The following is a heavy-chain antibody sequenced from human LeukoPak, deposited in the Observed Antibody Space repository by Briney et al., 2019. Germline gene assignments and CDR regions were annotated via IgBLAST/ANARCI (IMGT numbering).Heavy chain of an antibody. J-gene: IGHJ4*02. CDR1: GFTVSINY. D-gene: IGHD3-9*01. Sequence: GGSLRLSCAASGFTVSINYMRWLHQPPEKALEWDSVLYSGSSRYYADSVKGRFTISRDNSKKTLYLQMNSLRAEDTAVFFQAEDGIRDFDWPGYPSDYWGQGTLVTVSS. CDR3: AEDGIRDFDWPGYPSDY. V-gene: IGHV3-66*01. CDR2: LYSGSSR.